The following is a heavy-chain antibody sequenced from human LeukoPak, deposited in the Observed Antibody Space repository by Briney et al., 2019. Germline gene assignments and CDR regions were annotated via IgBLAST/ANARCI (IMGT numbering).Heavy chain of an antibody. CDR3: AKIAAAGIGVDY. CDR2: ISYDGSNK. D-gene: IGHD6-13*01. CDR1: GFTFSSYG. V-gene: IGHV3-30*18. J-gene: IGHJ4*02. Sequence: GGSLRLSCAASGFTFSSYGMHWVRQAPGKGLEWVAVISYDGSNKYYADSVKDRFTISRDNSKNTLYLQMYSLRAEDTAVYYCAKIAAAGIGVDYWGQGTLVTVSS.